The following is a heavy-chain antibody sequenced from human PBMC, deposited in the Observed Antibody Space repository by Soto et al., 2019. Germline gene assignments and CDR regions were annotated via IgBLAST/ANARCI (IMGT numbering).Heavy chain of an antibody. Sequence: SDTLSLTCTVSGGSISSYYWSWIRQPPGKGLEWIGYVYYSGSTNYNPSLKSRVTISVDTSKNQFSLKLSSVTAADTAVYYCARVSNSSSWRSSRDYFDYWGQGTLVTVSS. CDR1: GGSISSYY. CDR2: VYYSGST. J-gene: IGHJ4*02. CDR3: ARVSNSSSWRSSRDYFDY. V-gene: IGHV4-59*01. D-gene: IGHD6-13*01.